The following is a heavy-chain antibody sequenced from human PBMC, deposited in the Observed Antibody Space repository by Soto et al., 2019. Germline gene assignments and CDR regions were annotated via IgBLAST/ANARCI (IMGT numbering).Heavy chain of an antibody. D-gene: IGHD3-10*01. V-gene: IGHV3-48*03. CDR1: GFTFTNYE. CDR3: AKARGSGSYYNYHFDY. Sequence: GSLRLSCAASGFTFTNYEMNWVRQAPGQGLEWISYISSRGDTITYADSVKCRFTISRDNSKTTLYLQMNNLSAQDKDVYYCAKARGSGSYYNYHFDYWGQGTLVNLSS. CDR2: ISSRGDTI. J-gene: IGHJ4*02.